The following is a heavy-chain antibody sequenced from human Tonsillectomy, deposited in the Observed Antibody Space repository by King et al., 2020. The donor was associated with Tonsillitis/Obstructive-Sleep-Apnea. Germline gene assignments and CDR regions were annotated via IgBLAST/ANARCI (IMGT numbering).Heavy chain of an antibody. V-gene: IGHV3-15*07. CDR2: IKSKTDGGTT. J-gene: IGHJ3*02. CDR1: GFIFTNAW. Sequence: VQLVESGGGLVKPGGSLRLSYAASGFIFTNAWMNWVRQAPGKGLEWVGRIKSKTDGGTTHYAAPVKGRFTISRDDSKNRLYLQMNSLKTEDTAVYYCTTDLVVPGAINAFDIWGAGTMVTVSS. CDR3: TTDLVVPGAINAFDI. D-gene: IGHD2-2*01.